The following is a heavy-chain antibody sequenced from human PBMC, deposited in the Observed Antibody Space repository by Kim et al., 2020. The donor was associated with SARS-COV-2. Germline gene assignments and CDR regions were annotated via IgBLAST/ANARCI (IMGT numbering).Heavy chain of an antibody. CDR1: GGSFSGYY. Sequence: SETLSLTCAVYGGSFSGYYWSWIRQPPGKGLEWIGEINHSGSTNYNPSLKSRVTISVDTSKNQFSLKLSSVTAADTAVYYCARHPPLFAADTHRHNYYYYYGMDVWGQGTTVTVSS. CDR2: INHSGST. CDR3: ARHPPLFAADTHRHNYYYYYGMDV. V-gene: IGHV4-34*01. J-gene: IGHJ6*02. D-gene: IGHD6-25*01.